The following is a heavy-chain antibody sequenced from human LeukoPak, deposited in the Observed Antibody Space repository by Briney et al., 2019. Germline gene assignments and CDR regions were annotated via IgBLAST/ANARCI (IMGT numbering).Heavy chain of an antibody. CDR1: GGTFSSYA. J-gene: IGHJ3*02. V-gene: IGHV1-69*05. CDR2: IIPIFGTA. CDR3: ASAGGIVVVPAAVAFEI. Sequence: ASVKVSCKASGGTFSSYAISWVRQAPGQGLEWMGGIIPIFGTANYAQKFQGRVTITTDESTSTAYMELSSLRSEDTAVYYCASAGGIVVVPAAVAFEIWGQGTMVTVSS. D-gene: IGHD2-2*01.